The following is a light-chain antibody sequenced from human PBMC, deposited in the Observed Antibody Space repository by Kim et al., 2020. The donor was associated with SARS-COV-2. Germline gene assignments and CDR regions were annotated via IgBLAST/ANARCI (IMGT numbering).Light chain of an antibody. CDR1: QDISRS. J-gene: IGKJ1*01. Sequence: ASVGATVTITCRASQDISRSLAWYQQKPGKAPNLLIYTASSLQSGVPSRFSGGGSGTDFTLTISSLQPEDFATYYCQQAKNFPWTFGQGTKVDIK. V-gene: IGKV1-12*01. CDR3: QQAKNFPWT. CDR2: TAS.